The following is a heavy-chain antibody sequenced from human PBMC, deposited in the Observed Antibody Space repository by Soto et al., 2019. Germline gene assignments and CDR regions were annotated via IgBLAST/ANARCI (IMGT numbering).Heavy chain of an antibody. CDR1: GDSIRSSSY. Sequence: QLQLQESGPGLVKPSETLSLTCTVSGDSIRSSSYWGWIRQPPGKGLEWIGSIYSTGNTYSKPSPKRQVTISLDTSKNHFSLNVISVTAADTAVYYCRRSSRYSTDVWGQGPTVTVSS. CDR2: IYSTGNT. J-gene: IGHJ6*02. V-gene: IGHV4-39*01. CDR3: RRSSRYSTDV. D-gene: IGHD6-13*01.